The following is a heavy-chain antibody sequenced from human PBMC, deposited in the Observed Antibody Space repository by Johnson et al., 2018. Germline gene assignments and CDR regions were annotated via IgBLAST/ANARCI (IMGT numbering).Heavy chain of an antibody. V-gene: IGHV3-30-3*01. J-gene: IGHJ3*02. D-gene: IGHD5-18*01. CDR2: ISYDGSNK. CDR3: ARDRVQLWFDAFDI. Sequence: QVQLVESGGGVVQPGRSLRLSCAASRFTFSSYAMHWVRQAPGKGLEWVAVISYDGSNKYYADSVKGRFTISRDNSKNTLYLQMNSLRAEETAVYYCARDRVQLWFDAFDIWGQGTMVTVSS. CDR1: RFTFSSYA.